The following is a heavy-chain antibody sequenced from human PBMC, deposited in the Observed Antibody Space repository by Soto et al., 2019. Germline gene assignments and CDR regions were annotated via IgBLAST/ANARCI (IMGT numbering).Heavy chain of an antibody. J-gene: IGHJ5*02. CDR3: ARLAGGNYDSSGYYNWFDP. V-gene: IGHV4-39*07. Sequence: PSETLSLTCTVSGGSISSSSYYWGWIRQPPGKGLEWIGSIYYSGSTYYNPSLKSRVTISVDTSKNQFSLKLSSVTAADTAVYYCARLAGGNYDSSGYYNWFDPWGQGTLVTVSS. D-gene: IGHD3-22*01. CDR1: GGSISSSSYY. CDR2: IYYSGST.